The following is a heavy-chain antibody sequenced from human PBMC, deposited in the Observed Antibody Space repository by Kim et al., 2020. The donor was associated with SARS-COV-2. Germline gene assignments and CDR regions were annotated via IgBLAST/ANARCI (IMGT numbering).Heavy chain of an antibody. D-gene: IGHD3-10*01. CDR1: GFTFSSYG. J-gene: IGHJ5*01. CDR3: SKSQYSYYSIDPMFDT. CDR2: MWYDGINK. V-gene: IGHV3-33*06. Sequence: GGSLRLSCAASGFTFSSYGMHWVRQAPGKGLEWVAVMWYDGINKYYADSVKGRFTISRDTSKNTLYLQMNILRAEDTAGYYCSKSQYSYYSIDPMFDTWG.